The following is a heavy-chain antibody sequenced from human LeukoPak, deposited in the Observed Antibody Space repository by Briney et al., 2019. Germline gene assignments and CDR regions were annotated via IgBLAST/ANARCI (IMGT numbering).Heavy chain of an antibody. D-gene: IGHD3-10*01. CDR2: TSYNGST. J-gene: IGHJ6*03. Sequence: SETLSLTCIVSGGSIKSYYWSWIRQPPGTGLEWIGYTSYNGSTNYNPSLKSRVTISVDTSKNQFSLKLSSVTAADTAVYYCARVWNYYYYYYMDVWGKGTTVTVSS. CDR3: ARVWNYYYYYYMDV. V-gene: IGHV4-59*01. CDR1: GGSIKSYY.